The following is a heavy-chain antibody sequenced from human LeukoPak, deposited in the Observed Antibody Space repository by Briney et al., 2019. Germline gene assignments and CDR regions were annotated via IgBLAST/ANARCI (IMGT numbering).Heavy chain of an antibody. Sequence: PSETLSLTCTVSGGSISSYYWSWIRQPPGKGLEWIGYIYYSGSTNYNPSLKSRVTISVDTSKNQFSLKLSSVTAADTAVYYCARGPGSGSYIFDYWGQGTLVTVSS. D-gene: IGHD1-26*01. J-gene: IGHJ4*02. V-gene: IGHV4-59*08. CDR3: ARGPGSGSYIFDY. CDR1: GGSISSYY. CDR2: IYYSGST.